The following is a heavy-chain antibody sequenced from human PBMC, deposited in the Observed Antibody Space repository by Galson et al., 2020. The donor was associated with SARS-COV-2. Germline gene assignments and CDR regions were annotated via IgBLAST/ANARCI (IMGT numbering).Heavy chain of an antibody. Sequence: GGSLRLSCAASGFTFSSYAMSCVRQAPGKGLEWVSAISCSGGSTYYADSVKGRFTISRDNSKNTLYLQMNSLRAEDTAVYYCATESGYSYGFFDYWGQGTLVTVSS. J-gene: IGHJ4*02. CDR1: GFTFSSYA. CDR3: ATESGYSYGFFDY. CDR2: ISCSGGST. D-gene: IGHD5-18*01. V-gene: IGHV3-23*01.